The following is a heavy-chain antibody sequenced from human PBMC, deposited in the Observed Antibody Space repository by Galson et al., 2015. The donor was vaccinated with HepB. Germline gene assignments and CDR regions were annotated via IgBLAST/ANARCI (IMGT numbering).Heavy chain of an antibody. CDR1: GFTFSSFA. CDR2: ISYDGSNK. Sequence: SLRLSCAASGFTFSSFAMHWVRQAPGKGLEWVATISYDGSNKYYADSVMGRFTISRDKSKNTLYLQMNSLRAEDTAVYYCARPYCSGGSCYFDYWGQGTLVTVSS. D-gene: IGHD2-15*01. V-gene: IGHV3-30-3*01. CDR3: ARPYCSGGSCYFDY. J-gene: IGHJ4*02.